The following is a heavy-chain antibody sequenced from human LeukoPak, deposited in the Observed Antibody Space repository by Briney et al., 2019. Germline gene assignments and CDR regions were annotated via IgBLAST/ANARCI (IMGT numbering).Heavy chain of an antibody. J-gene: IGHJ4*02. CDR2: MNPNSANT. D-gene: IGHD2-2*01. CDR1: GYTFTSYD. V-gene: IGHV1-8*01. CDR3: ARAIRYQLLSDY. Sequence: ASVKVSCKASGYTFTSYDINWVRQATGQGLEWMGWMNPNSANTGFAQKFQGRAAITRDTSTATAYLELSGLTSEDTAVYYCARAIRYQLLSDYWGQGTLVTVSS.